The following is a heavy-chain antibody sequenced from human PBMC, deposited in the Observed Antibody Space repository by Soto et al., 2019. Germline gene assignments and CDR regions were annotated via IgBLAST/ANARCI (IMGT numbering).Heavy chain of an antibody. CDR3: ATAFTMVRRVINIREPYYYYMDV. D-gene: IGHD3-10*01. CDR1: GYTLTELS. Sequence: ASVKVSCKVSGYTLTELSMHWVRQAPGKGLEWMGGFDPEDGETIYAQKFQGRVTMTEDTSTDTAYMELSSLRSEDTSVYYCATAFTMVRRVINIREPYYYYMDVWGKGTTVTVSS. J-gene: IGHJ6*03. CDR2: FDPEDGET. V-gene: IGHV1-24*01.